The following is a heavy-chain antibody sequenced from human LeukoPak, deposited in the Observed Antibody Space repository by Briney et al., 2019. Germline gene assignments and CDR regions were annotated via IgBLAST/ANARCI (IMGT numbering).Heavy chain of an antibody. Sequence: SETLSLICAVSGYSLRSGDYWGWIRQSPGKGLEWIGSIYHSGSTHYNPSLKSRVTISVDTSKNQFSLMLSSVTAADTAVYFCARNRSLTTTPGFDHWGQGTLVTVSS. CDR2: IYHSGST. V-gene: IGHV4-38-2*01. CDR3: ARNRSLTTTPGFDH. D-gene: IGHD4-11*01. CDR1: GYSLRSGDY. J-gene: IGHJ4*02.